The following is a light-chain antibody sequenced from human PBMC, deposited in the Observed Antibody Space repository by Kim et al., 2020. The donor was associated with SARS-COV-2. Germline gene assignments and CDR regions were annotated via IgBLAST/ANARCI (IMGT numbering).Light chain of an antibody. CDR1: QIINSW. J-gene: IGKJ4*01. CDR3: QQYDSYPLT. CDR2: KTS. Sequence: ALVGDRVTITCRARQIINSWLAWYQQKRGEAPKLLIYKTSTLESGVPSRLSGSGSGTEFTLTISSLQPDDFATYYCQQYDSYPLTFGGGTKVDIK. V-gene: IGKV1-5*03.